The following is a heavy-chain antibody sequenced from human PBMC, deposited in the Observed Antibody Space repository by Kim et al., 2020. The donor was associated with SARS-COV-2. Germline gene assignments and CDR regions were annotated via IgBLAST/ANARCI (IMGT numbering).Heavy chain of an antibody. CDR1: GFTFSAYA. V-gene: IGHV3-64D*08. J-gene: IGHJ4*01. CDR2: ISSNGGST. CDR3: VEDRIGEFFGVILILDY. Sequence: GGSLRLSCSASGFTFSAYAMHWVRQAPGKGLEYVSAISSNGGSTYYADSVKGRFSISRDNSKNILYLQMNSLRPDDTALYYCVEDRIGEFFGVILILDY. D-gene: IGHD3-3*01.